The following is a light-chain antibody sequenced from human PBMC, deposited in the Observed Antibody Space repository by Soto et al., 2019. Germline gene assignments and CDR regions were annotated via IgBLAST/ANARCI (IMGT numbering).Light chain of an antibody. Sequence: QSVLTQPPSVSGAPGQGVTISCSGTSSNLGAGYGVHWYQQLPGTVPKLLIYNNNNRPSGVPDRFSGSKSGTSASLAITGLQTEDEADYYCQSYDSSLRAYVFGAGTKLPVL. CDR2: NNN. J-gene: IGLJ1*01. CDR1: SSNLGAGYG. V-gene: IGLV1-40*01. CDR3: QSYDSSLRAYV.